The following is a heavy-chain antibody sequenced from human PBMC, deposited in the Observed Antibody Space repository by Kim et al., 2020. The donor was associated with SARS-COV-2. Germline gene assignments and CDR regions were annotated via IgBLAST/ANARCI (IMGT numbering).Heavy chain of an antibody. CDR3: ASLYTQSRGSSSWYLDYYYYGMDV. CDR1: GFTFSSYS. Sequence: GGSLRLSCAASGFTFSSYSMNWVRQAPGKGLEWVSYISSSSSTIYYADSVKGRFTISRDNAKNSLYLQMNSLRDEDTAVYYCASLYTQSRGSSSWYLDYYYYGMDVWGQGTTVTVSS. CDR2: ISSSSSTI. V-gene: IGHV3-48*02. D-gene: IGHD6-13*01. J-gene: IGHJ6*02.